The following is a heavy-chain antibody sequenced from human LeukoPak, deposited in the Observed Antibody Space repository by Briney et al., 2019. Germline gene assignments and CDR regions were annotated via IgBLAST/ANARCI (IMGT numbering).Heavy chain of an antibody. CDR1: GFTFSNAW. D-gene: IGHD6-13*01. V-gene: IGHV3-15*01. J-gene: IGHJ6*03. CDR3: TTDYGYSSSWYLPYYYYYMDV. CDR2: IKSKTDGGTT. Sequence: GGSLRLSCAASGFTFSNAWMSWVRQAPGKGLEWVGRIKSKTDGGTTDYAAPVKGRFTISRDDSKNTLYLQMNSLKTEDTAVYYCTTDYGYSSSWYLPYYYYYMDVWGKGTTVTISS.